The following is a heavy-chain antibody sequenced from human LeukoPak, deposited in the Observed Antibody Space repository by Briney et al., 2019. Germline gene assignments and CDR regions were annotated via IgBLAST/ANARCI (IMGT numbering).Heavy chain of an antibody. V-gene: IGHV3-30*02. D-gene: IGHD2-8*02. CDR2: IRYDGTNK. Sequence: GGSLRLSCVASGFTFNTYGMHWVRQAPGKGLEWLAYIRYDGTNKNYADSVKGRFAISRDNSKSTLSLQMNSLRAEDTAIYYCATYRQVLLPFESWGQGTLVTVSS. CDR3: ATYRQVLLPFES. CDR1: GFTFNTYG. J-gene: IGHJ4*02.